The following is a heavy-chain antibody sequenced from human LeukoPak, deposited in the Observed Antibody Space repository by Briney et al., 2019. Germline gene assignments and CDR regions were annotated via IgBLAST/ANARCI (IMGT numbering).Heavy chain of an antibody. D-gene: IGHD6-19*01. CDR2: IYHSGST. J-gene: IGHJ5*02. V-gene: IGHV4-38-2*02. Sequence: SETLSLTCTVSSYSLSSGYYWGWIRQPPGKGLEWFGTIYHSGSTYYNPSLKSRVTISVDTSKNQFSLKLSSVTAADTAVYYCAHYDFSSGAAWFDPWGQGTLVTVSS. CDR3: AHYDFSSGAAWFDP. CDR1: SYSLSSGYY.